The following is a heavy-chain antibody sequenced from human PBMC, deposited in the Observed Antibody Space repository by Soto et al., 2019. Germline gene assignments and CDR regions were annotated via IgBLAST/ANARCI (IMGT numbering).Heavy chain of an antibody. CDR3: ARVGVGHYEFDY. D-gene: IGHD3-16*01. V-gene: IGHV3-74*01. Sequence: EVQLVESGGGLVQPGGSLRLSCAASGFTFSTYWMHWVRQAPGEGLVWVSRIKTDGSSTSYADSVKGRFTISRDNAKKRMYVQRNSLRAEDTAVYYCARVGVGHYEFDYWGQGTLVTVSS. J-gene: IGHJ4*02. CDR1: GFTFSTYW. CDR2: IKTDGSST.